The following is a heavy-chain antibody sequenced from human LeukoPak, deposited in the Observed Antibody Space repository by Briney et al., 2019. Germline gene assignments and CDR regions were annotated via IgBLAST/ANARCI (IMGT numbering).Heavy chain of an antibody. CDR1: GFTFDDYA. D-gene: IGHD5-24*01. Sequence: PGGSPRLSCAASGFTFDDYAMHWVRQAPGKGLEWVSGISWNSGSIGYADSVKGRFTISRDNAKNSLYLQMNSLRAEDTALYYCAKAALGGDGYNPVDYWGQGTLVTVSS. CDR3: AKAALGGDGYNPVDY. V-gene: IGHV3-9*01. J-gene: IGHJ4*02. CDR2: ISWNSGSI.